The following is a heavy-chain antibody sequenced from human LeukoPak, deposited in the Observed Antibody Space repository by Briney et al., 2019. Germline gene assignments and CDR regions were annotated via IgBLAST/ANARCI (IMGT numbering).Heavy chain of an antibody. J-gene: IGHJ4*02. CDR3: ARRYYYNLGSFPFDF. CDR1: GGPFSGYF. Sequence: SETLSLTCAVSGGPFSGYFWSWIRQPPGKGLEWIGEIHNSGTTNYNPSLNSRVTISEDTSKNQFHLNLSSMTAADTAVYYCARRYYYNLGSFPFDFWGQGTLVTVSS. CDR2: IHNSGTT. V-gene: IGHV4-34*01. D-gene: IGHD3-10*01.